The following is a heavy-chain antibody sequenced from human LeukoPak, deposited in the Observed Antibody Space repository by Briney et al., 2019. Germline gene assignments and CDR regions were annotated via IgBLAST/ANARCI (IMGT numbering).Heavy chain of an antibody. V-gene: IGHV1-2*02. CDR3: AVTSGSWYYFDY. CDR1: GYTFTGYY. D-gene: IGHD6-13*01. Sequence: GASVTVSCKASGYTFTGYYMHWVRQAPGQGLEWMGWINPNSGGTNYAQKFQGRVTMTRDTSISTAYMELSRLRSDDTAVYYCAVTSGSWYYFDYWGQGTLVTVSS. CDR2: INPNSGGT. J-gene: IGHJ4*02.